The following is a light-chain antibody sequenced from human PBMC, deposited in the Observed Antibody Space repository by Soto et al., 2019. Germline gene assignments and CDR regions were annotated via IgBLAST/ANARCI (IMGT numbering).Light chain of an antibody. J-gene: IGKJ2*01. CDR1: QSVSSK. CDR2: GVS. Sequence: EIVMTQSPATLSVSPGERATLSCRASQSVSSKLAWFQQKPGQAPSLLIYGVSTRATGVPVRFSGSGSGTEFTLTINSLQSEDFGVYYCQQYNNWPHTVGQGTKVDSK. V-gene: IGKV3-15*01. CDR3: QQYNNWPHT.